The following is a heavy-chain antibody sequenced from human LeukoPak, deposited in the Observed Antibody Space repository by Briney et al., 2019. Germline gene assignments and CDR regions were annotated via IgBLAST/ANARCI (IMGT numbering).Heavy chain of an antibody. V-gene: IGHV1-69*05. CDR2: VIPLFGKT. CDR1: GGAINSGA. CDR3: ARGERPDAATSGTPYFYYNYMDV. D-gene: IGHD5-18*01. Sequence: ASVKVSCKASGGAINSGATSWVRQAPGQGLEWVGGVIPLFGKTNYAQQFQGRVTITIDASTSTAYMELSSLRSDDTAVYFCARGERPDAATSGTPYFYYNYMDVWGSGTTVTVSS. J-gene: IGHJ6*03.